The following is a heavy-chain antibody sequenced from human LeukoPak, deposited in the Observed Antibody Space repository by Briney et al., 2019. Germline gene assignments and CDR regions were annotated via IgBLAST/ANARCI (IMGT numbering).Heavy chain of an antibody. V-gene: IGHV4-59*08. CDR1: GGSISGYY. Sequence: SETLSLTCTVSGGSISGYYLNWIRQPPGKGLEWVGYIFYSGNTNYNPSLKSRVTISVDTSKNQFSLKLNSVTAADTAIYYCARRGHYGSGSYYNEWSFDFWGQGTLVTVSS. CDR3: ARRGHYGSGSYYNEWSFDF. D-gene: IGHD3-10*01. CDR2: IFYSGNT. J-gene: IGHJ4*02.